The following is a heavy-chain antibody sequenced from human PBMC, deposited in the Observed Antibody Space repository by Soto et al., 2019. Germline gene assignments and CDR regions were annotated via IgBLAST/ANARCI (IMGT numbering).Heavy chain of an antibody. J-gene: IGHJ5*02. CDR1: GYNFATYW. V-gene: IGHV5-51*01. CDR2: IYPSDSDT. Sequence: PGESLKISCNGSGYNFATYWIGWVRQIPGKGLEWMGIIYPSDSDTRYSPSFQGQVTISADRSINTAYLQWSSLKASDSAMYFCARSGYNFGYQYWFDPWGQGTLVTVSS. D-gene: IGHD5-12*01. CDR3: ARSGYNFGYQYWFDP.